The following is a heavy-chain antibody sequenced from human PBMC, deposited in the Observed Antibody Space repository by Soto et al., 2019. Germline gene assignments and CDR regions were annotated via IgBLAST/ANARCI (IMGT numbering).Heavy chain of an antibody. V-gene: IGHV4-59*01. Sequence: PSETLSLTCTVSGGSISSYYWSWIRQPPGKGLEWIGYIYYSGSTNYNPSLKSRVTISVDTSKNQFSLKLSSVTAADTAVYYCARGGAVAGTGYYYYYGMDVWGQGTTVTVSS. CDR1: GGSISSYY. D-gene: IGHD6-19*01. CDR3: ARGGAVAGTGYYYYYGMDV. CDR2: IYYSGST. J-gene: IGHJ6*02.